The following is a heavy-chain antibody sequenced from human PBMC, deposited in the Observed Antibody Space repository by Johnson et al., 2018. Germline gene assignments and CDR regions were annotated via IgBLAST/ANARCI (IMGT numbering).Heavy chain of an antibody. J-gene: IGHJ6*02. V-gene: IGHV1-69*12. Sequence: QVQLVQSGAEVRKPGSSVRVSCKASGGTFSDDAISWVRQAPGHGLEWMGGIVPSFGTPNYAQKFQGRVTLSADESTRTAYMELSSLRAEDTAVYYWARDEHGIAAAGTLLMDVWGQGTTVTVSS. CDR1: GGTFSDDA. D-gene: IGHD6-13*01. CDR2: IVPSFGTP. CDR3: ARDEHGIAAAGTLLMDV.